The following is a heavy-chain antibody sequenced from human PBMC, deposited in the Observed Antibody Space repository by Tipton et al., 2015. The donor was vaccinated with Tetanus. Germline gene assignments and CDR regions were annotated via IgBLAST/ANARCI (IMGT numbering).Heavy chain of an antibody. CDR3: ARQCVVPAAENDYGDNAFDS. J-gene: IGHJ4*02. V-gene: IGHV4-39*01. CDR2: IYYSGNT. Sequence: TLSLTCTVSGGSISSSTYYWGWIRQPPGKGLEWIGSIYYSGNTYYNPALKSRVTISVDTSKNQFSLKLSSVTAADTAVYYCARQCVVPAAENDYGDNAFDSWGQGTRVTVSS. CDR1: GGSISSSTYY. D-gene: IGHD2-2*01.